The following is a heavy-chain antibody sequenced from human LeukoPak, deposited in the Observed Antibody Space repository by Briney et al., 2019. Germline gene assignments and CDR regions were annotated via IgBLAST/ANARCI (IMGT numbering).Heavy chain of an antibody. CDR2: IYYSGST. D-gene: IGHD4-11*01. CDR3: ARTNDYTKDYYYFYMDV. Sequence: SETLSLTCTVSGGSISSGDYYWSWIRQPPGKGLEWIGYIYYSGSTYYNPSLKSRVTISVDTSKNQFSLKLSSVTAADTAVYYCARTNDYTKDYYYFYMDVWGKGTTVTVSS. CDR1: GGSISSGDYY. V-gene: IGHV4-30-4*08. J-gene: IGHJ6*03.